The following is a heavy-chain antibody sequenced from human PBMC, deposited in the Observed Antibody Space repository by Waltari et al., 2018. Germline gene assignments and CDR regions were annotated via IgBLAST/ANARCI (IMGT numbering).Heavy chain of an antibody. D-gene: IGHD6-19*01. J-gene: IGHJ5*02. Sequence: QVQLVQSGAEVKKPGASVKVSCKVSGYTLTELSIHWVRQAPGKGLEWMGGLDTEDGETNYAQKFQGRDTRTEDTSTDTAYRELSSLRSEDTAGYDCATDISSGLLFDPWGQGTLVTVSS. CDR3: ATDISSGLLFDP. CDR1: GYTLTELS. CDR2: LDTEDGET. V-gene: IGHV1-24*01.